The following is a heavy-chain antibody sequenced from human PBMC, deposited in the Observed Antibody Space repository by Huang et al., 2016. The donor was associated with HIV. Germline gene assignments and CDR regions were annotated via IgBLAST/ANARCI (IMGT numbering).Heavy chain of an antibody. CDR3: ARERMMSWLDDHDAFDI. CDR2: SNHRGRT. D-gene: IGHD1-1*01. CDR1: GGSFSGYY. V-gene: IGHV4-34*01. Sequence: QVQLQQWGAGLLKPSETLSLTCAVYGGSFSGYYWSWIRQSPGKGLEWIGESNHRGRTNYNPSLKSRLTIAVDTSKNQFSLKLSSVTAADTAVYYCARERMMSWLDDHDAFDIWGQGTMVTVSS. J-gene: IGHJ3*02.